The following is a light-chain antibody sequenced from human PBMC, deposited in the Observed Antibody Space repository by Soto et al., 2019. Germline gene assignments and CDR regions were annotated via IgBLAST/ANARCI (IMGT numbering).Light chain of an antibody. CDR3: CSYGGSRNYV. CDR2: QVS. CDR1: SSDIGGYNF. J-gene: IGLJ1*01. Sequence: QSVLTQPPSASGSPGQPVTISCTGTSSDIGGYNFVSWYRHHPGKAPQLLIYQVSQRPSGVPDRFSGSKSGNTASLTVSGLQAEDEAEYYCCSYGGSRNYVFGTGIKVTVL. V-gene: IGLV2-8*01.